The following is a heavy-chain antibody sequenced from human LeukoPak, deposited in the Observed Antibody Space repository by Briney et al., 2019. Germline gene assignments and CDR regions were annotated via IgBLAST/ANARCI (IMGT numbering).Heavy chain of an antibody. Sequence: PSETLSLTCAVHGGSFSGYYWSWIRQPPGKGLEWIGEIMYDGSSNYHPSLKSRVSMSVDTSKNQFSLKMTSVTAAGTAVYYCARGRYYFDSSGAFCWGQGTLVTVSS. V-gene: IGHV4-34*01. CDR2: IMYDGSS. D-gene: IGHD3-22*01. CDR3: ARGRYYFDSSGAFC. J-gene: IGHJ4*02. CDR1: GGSFSGYY.